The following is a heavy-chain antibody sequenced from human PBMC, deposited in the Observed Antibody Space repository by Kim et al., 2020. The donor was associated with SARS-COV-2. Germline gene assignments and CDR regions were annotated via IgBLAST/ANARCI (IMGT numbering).Heavy chain of an antibody. CDR2: ISGSGGST. Sequence: GGSLRLSCAASVFTFSSYAMSWVRQAPGKGLEWVSAISGSGGSTYYADSVKGRFTISRDNSKNTLYLQMNSLRAEDTAVYYCAKASGARAGYGMDVWGQGTTVTVSS. V-gene: IGHV3-23*01. J-gene: IGHJ6*02. D-gene: IGHD1-26*01. CDR1: VFTFSSYA. CDR3: AKASGARAGYGMDV.